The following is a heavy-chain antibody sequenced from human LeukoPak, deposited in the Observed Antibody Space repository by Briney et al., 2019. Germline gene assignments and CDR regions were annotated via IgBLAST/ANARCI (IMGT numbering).Heavy chain of an antibody. CDR3: ARHYYGSSGDAFDI. CDR1: GGSISSSSHY. Sequence: SETLSLTCTVSGGSISSSSHYWSWIRQPPGKGLEWIASINYSGSTNYNPSLKSRVTISVDKSKNQFSLKLSSVTAADTAVYYCARHYYGSSGDAFDIWGQGTMVTVSS. J-gene: IGHJ3*02. V-gene: IGHV4-39*01. D-gene: IGHD3-22*01. CDR2: INYSGST.